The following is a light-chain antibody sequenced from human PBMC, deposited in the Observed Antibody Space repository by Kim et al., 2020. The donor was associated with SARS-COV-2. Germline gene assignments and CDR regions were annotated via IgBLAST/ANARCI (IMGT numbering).Light chain of an antibody. CDR1: RSDVGGYDY. CDR2: DVT. CDR3: CSYVGSYIMV. Sequence: GQSVAISCTGTRSDVGGYDYVSWYQQHPGKAPKLMVYDVTKRPLGVPDRFSGSKSGNTASLTISGLQAEDEADYYCCSYVGSYIMVFGGGTQLTVL. J-gene: IGLJ2*01. V-gene: IGLV2-11*03.